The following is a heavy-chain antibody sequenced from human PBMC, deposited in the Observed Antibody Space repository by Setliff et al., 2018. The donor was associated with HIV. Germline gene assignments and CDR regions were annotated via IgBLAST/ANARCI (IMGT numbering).Heavy chain of an antibody. CDR3: ARLVTVVTLNYMDV. CDR1: GGSFSGYY. Sequence: PSETLSLTCAVYGGSFSGYYWSWIRQPPGKGLEWIGEINHSGSTNYNPSLKSRVTISVDTSKNQFSLKLSSVTAADTAMYYCARLVTVVTLNYMDVWGKGTTVTVSS. D-gene: IGHD2-21*02. V-gene: IGHV4-34*01. CDR2: INHSGST. J-gene: IGHJ6*03.